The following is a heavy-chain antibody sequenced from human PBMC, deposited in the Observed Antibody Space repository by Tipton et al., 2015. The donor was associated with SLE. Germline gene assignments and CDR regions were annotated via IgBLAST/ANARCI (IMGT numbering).Heavy chain of an antibody. D-gene: IGHD6-19*01. CDR1: GGSITNTNYY. CDR2: IYNTGSA. J-gene: IGHJ4*02. V-gene: IGHV4-61*02. Sequence: TLSLTCTVSGGSITNTNYYWSWIRQPAGKGLEWIGRIYNTGSANYNPSLKSRVTISVDTSKNQFSLKLSSVTAADTAVYYCASAAREQWLGLLDYWGQGTLVTVSS. CDR3: ASAAREQWLGLLDY.